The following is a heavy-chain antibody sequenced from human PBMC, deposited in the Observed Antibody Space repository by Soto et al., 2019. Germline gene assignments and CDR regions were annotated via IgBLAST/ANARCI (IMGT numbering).Heavy chain of an antibody. V-gene: IGHV3-48*01. CDR3: ARDRDTIFRGSP. J-gene: IGHJ5*02. Sequence: GGSLRLSCAASGFTFSSYSMNWVRQAPGKGLEWVSYISSSSSTIYYADPVKGRFTISRDNAKNSLYLQMNSLRAEDTAVYYCARDRDTIFRGSPWGQGTLVTVSS. D-gene: IGHD3-3*01. CDR1: GFTFSSYS. CDR2: ISSSSSTI.